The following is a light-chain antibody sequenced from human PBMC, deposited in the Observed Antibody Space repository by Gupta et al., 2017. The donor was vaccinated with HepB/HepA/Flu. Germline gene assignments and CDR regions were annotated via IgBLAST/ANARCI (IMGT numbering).Light chain of an antibody. CDR2: GAS. CDR1: QSVSRNY. J-gene: IGKJ4*01. Sequence: EIVLTQSPGTLSLSPGERATLSCRASQSVSRNYLAWYQQKPGQAPRLLIYGASSRATGIPDRFSGSGSGTXFTLTIXRLEPEDFAVFYCQQYGSSPITFGXGTKVEIK. V-gene: IGKV3-20*01. CDR3: QQYGSSPIT.